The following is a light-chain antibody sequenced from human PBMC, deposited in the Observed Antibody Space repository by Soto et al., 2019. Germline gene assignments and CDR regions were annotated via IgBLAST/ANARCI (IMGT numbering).Light chain of an antibody. CDR1: QSITNW. V-gene: IGKV1-5*03. CDR2: MAS. Sequence: DIQLTQSPSTLSASVGDRVTITCRASQSITNWLAWYQQKPGKAPKGLIHMASSLKSGVPSRFSGSGSGTEFTLTIPSLQPDDSATYYCQQYNSLSSVSFGGGTKVEI. J-gene: IGKJ4*01. CDR3: QQYNSLSSVS.